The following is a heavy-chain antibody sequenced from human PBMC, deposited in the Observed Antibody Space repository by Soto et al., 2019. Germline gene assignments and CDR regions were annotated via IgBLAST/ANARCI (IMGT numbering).Heavy chain of an antibody. J-gene: IGHJ4*02. D-gene: IGHD2-15*01. CDR1: GYSFTNYW. CDR3: ARLPPPTYCSGSTCSGY. V-gene: IGHV5-10-1*01. CDR2: IDPDDSYT. Sequence: PGESLKISCKGSGYSFTNYWINWVRQMPGKGLEWMGRIDPDDSYTNYSPSFQGHVTISVDKSISTAYLQWGSLQASDTAIYYCARLPPPTYCSGSTCSGYWGQGTLGTVSS.